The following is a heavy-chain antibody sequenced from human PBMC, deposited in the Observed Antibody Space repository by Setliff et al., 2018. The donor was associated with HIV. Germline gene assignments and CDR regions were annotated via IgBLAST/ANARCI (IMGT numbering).Heavy chain of an antibody. V-gene: IGHV3-7*01. CDR2: IKKDGSET. CDR3: ARASAATYCSGGACYLPDY. Sequence: PGGSLRLSCSVSGFIFSSYWMNWVRQTPGKGLEWVAKIKKDGSETSHVDSVKGRFTVSRDNAKNSLYLQMNSLRAEDTATYYCARASAATYCSGGACYLPDYWGQGTLVTVSS. J-gene: IGHJ4*02. D-gene: IGHD2-15*01. CDR1: GFIFSSYW.